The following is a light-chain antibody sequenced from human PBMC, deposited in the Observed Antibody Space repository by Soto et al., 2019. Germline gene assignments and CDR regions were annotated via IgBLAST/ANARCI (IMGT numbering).Light chain of an antibody. CDR2: DVS. CDR3: SSYTSSTTPDV. Sequence: QSALTQPASVSGSPGQSTTISCTGTSSDVGSYNYVSWYQQHPGKAPELMIYDVSNRPSGVSNRFSGSKSGNTASLTISGLQAEDEADYYCSSYTSSTTPDVFGPGTKVTVL. J-gene: IGLJ1*01. V-gene: IGLV2-14*01. CDR1: SSDVGSYNY.